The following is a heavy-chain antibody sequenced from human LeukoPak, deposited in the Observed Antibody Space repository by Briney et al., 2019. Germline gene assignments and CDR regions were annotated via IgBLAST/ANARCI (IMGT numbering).Heavy chain of an antibody. CDR1: GFTFSSYA. CDR2: ISSSSSYI. CDR3: ARQILTYYYDSSGIKPGGY. D-gene: IGHD3-22*01. Sequence: KTGGSLRLSCAASGFTFSSYAMSWVRQAPGKGLEWVSSISSSSSYIYYADSVKGRFTISRDNAKNSLYLQMNSLRAEDTAVYYCARQILTYYYDSSGIKPGGYWGQGTLVTVSS. J-gene: IGHJ4*02. V-gene: IGHV3-21*01.